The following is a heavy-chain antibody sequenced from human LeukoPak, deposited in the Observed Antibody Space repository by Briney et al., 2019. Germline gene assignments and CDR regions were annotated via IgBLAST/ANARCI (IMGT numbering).Heavy chain of an antibody. J-gene: IGHJ4*02. CDR1: GFTFSSYS. V-gene: IGHV3-21*01. CDR2: VSSSSSYI. D-gene: IGHD3-22*01. Sequence: GGSLRLSCAASGFTFSSYSMNWVRQAPGKGLEWVSSVSSSSSYIYYADSVKGRFTISRDDAKNSLYLQMNSLRAEDTAVYYCAKDYLSYYDSSGTYFFDYWGQGTLVAVSS. CDR3: AKDYLSYYDSSGTYFFDY.